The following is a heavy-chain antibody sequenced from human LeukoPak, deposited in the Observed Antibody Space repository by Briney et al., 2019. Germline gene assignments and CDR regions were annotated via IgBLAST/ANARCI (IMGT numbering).Heavy chain of an antibody. Sequence: SQTLSLTCTVSGGSISSGSYYWSWIRQPAGKGLEWIGRIYTSGSTNYNPSLKSQVTISVDTSKNQFSLKLSSVTAADTAVYYCAGDYSSSEGVSKTIKNNWFNPWGQGTLVTVSS. D-gene: IGHD6-6*01. J-gene: IGHJ5*02. CDR2: IYTSGST. V-gene: IGHV4-61*02. CDR1: GGSISSGSYY. CDR3: AGDYSSSEGVSKTIKNNWFNP.